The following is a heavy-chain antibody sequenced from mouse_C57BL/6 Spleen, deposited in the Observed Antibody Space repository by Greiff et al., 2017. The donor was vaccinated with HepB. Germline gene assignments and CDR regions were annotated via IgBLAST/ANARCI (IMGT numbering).Heavy chain of an antibody. Sequence: QVQLQQPGAELVKPGASVKLSCKASGYNFTSYWMQWVKQRPGQGLEWIGEIDPSDSYTNYNQKFKGKATLPVDTSSSTAYMQLSSLTSEDSAVYYCASLSRGSSYYFDYWGQGTTLTVSS. D-gene: IGHD1-1*01. J-gene: IGHJ2*01. CDR2: IDPSDSYT. V-gene: IGHV1-50*01. CDR3: ASLSRGSSYYFDY. CDR1: GYNFTSYW.